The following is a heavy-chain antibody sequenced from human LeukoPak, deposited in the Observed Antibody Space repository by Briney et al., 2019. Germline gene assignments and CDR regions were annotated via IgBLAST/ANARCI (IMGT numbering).Heavy chain of an antibody. J-gene: IGHJ4*02. CDR1: GFTFSSYE. Sequence: QAGGSLRLSCAASGFTFSSYEMNWVRQAPGKGLEWVAFIRYDGSNKYYADSVKGRFTISRDNSKNTLYLQMNSLRAEDTAVYYCAKRQTYYFDYWGQGTLVTVPS. V-gene: IGHV3-30*02. CDR3: AKRQTYYFDY. CDR2: IRYDGSNK.